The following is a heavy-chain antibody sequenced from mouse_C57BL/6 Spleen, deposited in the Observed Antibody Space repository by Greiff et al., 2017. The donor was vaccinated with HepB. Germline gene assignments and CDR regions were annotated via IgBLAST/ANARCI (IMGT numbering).Heavy chain of an antibody. CDR3: ARMGNYERYFDV. Sequence: VQLQQSGPELVKPGASVKISCKASGYTFTDYYMNWVKQSHGKSLEWIGDINPNNGGTSYNQKFKGKATLTVDKSSSTAYMELRSLTSEDSAVYYCARMGNYERYFDVWGTGTTVTVSS. J-gene: IGHJ1*03. D-gene: IGHD2-1*01. CDR1: GYTFTDYY. V-gene: IGHV1-26*01. CDR2: INPNNGGT.